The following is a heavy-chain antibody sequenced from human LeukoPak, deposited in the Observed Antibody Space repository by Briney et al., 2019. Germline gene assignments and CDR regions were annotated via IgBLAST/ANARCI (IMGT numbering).Heavy chain of an antibody. J-gene: IGHJ4*02. CDR1: GFTFSNAW. CDR3: TIHIYGRSGY. D-gene: IGHD5-18*01. Sequence: GGSLRLSCATSGFTFSNAWMSWVRQAPGKGLEWVGRIKSNSDGGTTVYAAPLKGRFTISRDDSKNTLFLQVNSLKTEDTAVYYCTIHIYGRSGYWGQGTLVTVSS. V-gene: IGHV3-15*01. CDR2: IKSNSDGGTT.